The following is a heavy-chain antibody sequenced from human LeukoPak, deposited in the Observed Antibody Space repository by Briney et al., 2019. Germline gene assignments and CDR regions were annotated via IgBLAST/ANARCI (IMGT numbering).Heavy chain of an antibody. D-gene: IGHD4-17*01. CDR2: ISSDGDNT. CDR1: GFTFTFSTFC. J-gene: IGHJ4*02. V-gene: IGHV3-30*19. CDR3: ARPRPPYSTVTPLEY. Sequence: EGPLRLSCVDSGFTFTFSTFCMHWIRQAPGKGLEWVAVISSDGDNTVYRDSLKGRVTISRDNSKNTLFLQMNRLRPEDTAVYYCARPRPPYSTVTPLEYWGQGTLVTVSS.